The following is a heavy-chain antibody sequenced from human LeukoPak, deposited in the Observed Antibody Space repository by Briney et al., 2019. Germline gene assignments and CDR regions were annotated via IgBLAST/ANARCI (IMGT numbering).Heavy chain of an antibody. J-gene: IGHJ4*02. CDR3: ARGGNVEMATTGDY. CDR2: IIPIFGTA. CDR1: GYTFTSYD. V-gene: IGHV1-69*13. D-gene: IGHD5-24*01. Sequence: SVKVSCKASGYTFTSYDISWVRQAPGQGLEWMGGIIPIFGTANYAQKFQGRVTITADESTSTAYMELSSLRSEDTAVYYCARGGNVEMATTGDYWGQGTLVTVSS.